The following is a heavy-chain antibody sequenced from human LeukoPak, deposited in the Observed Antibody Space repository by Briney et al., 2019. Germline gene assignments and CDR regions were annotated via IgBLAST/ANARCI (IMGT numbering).Heavy chain of an antibody. CDR1: GFTFSSYA. D-gene: IGHD2-2*02. J-gene: IGHJ4*02. CDR2: ISYDGSNK. Sequence: GRSLRLSCAASGFTFSSYAMHWVRQAPGKGLEWVAVISYDGSNKYYADSVKGRFTISRDNSKNTLYLQMNSLRAEDTAVYYCARDRWGYCSSTSCYTFDYWGQGTLVTVSS. V-gene: IGHV3-30-3*01. CDR3: ARDRWGYCSSTSCYTFDY.